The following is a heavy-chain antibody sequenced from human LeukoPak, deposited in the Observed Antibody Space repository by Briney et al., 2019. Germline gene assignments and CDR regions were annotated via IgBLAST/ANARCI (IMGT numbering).Heavy chain of an antibody. CDR2: IRYDGSDI. J-gene: IGHJ4*02. Sequence: GGSLRLSCATSGFTFSNYGMHWVRQAPGKGLEWVAFIRYDGSDIYYGDSVKGRFTISRDSSKNTLYLQMNSLRAEDTAVYYCARRAGAYSHPYDYWGQGTLVTVSS. D-gene: IGHD4/OR15-4a*01. V-gene: IGHV3-30*02. CDR3: ARRAGAYSHPYDY. CDR1: GFTFSNYG.